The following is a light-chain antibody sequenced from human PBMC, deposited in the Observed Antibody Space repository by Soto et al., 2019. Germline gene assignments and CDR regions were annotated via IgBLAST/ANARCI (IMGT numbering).Light chain of an antibody. CDR2: EGS. CDR1: SSDVGSYNL. V-gene: IGLV2-23*01. CDR3: CSYAGSRV. J-gene: IGLJ3*02. Sequence: QSALTQPASVSGSPGQSITISCTGTSSDVGSYNLVSCYQQHPGKAPKLMIYEGSKRPSGVSNRFSGSKSGNTASLTISGLQAEDEANYFCCSYAGSRVFGGATNLTVL.